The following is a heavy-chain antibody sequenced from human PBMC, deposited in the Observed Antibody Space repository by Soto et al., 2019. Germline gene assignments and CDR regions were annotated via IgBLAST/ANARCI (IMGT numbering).Heavy chain of an antibody. Sequence: QVQLVQSGAEVKKPGSSVKVSCKGSGATFTSYGVIWVRQAPGQGLEWMGGIILIFDKANYARKFQARLTITADKSTSTAFMELRSLRSEDTAVYYCARAGIYSDYFTGAQDPWGQGTLVTVSS. V-gene: IGHV1-69*06. CDR3: ARAGIYSDYFTGAQDP. D-gene: IGHD4-17*01. J-gene: IGHJ5*02. CDR1: GATFTSYG. CDR2: IILIFDKA.